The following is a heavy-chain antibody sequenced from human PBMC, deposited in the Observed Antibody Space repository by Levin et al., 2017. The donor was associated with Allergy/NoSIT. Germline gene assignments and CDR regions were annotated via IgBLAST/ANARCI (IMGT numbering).Heavy chain of an antibody. CDR1: GYTFTSYG. Sequence: AASVKVSCKASGYTFTSYGISWVRQAPGQGLEWMGWISAYNGNTNYAQKLQGRVTMTTDTSTSTAYMELRSLRSDDTAVYYCARDILEGIAVAAGMDVWGQGTTVTVSS. CDR3: ARDILEGIAVAAGMDV. J-gene: IGHJ6*02. CDR2: ISAYNGNT. D-gene: IGHD6-19*01. V-gene: IGHV1-18*01.